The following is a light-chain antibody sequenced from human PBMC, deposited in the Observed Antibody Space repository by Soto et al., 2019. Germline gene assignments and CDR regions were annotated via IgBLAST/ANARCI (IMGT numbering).Light chain of an antibody. CDR2: AVV. V-gene: IGLV2-8*01. Sequence: QWGPAEPHAPSGSTGPSVRISCTGTKSDIGVYRFVSWYPPLPAQAPRLTIYAVVQRPSRVPDRFSGSKSGNTASLPVSRLLSADEADYFCKTYAGSTTYVFGSGTKVTVL. CDR3: KTYAGSTTYV. J-gene: IGLJ1*01. CDR1: KSDIGVYRF.